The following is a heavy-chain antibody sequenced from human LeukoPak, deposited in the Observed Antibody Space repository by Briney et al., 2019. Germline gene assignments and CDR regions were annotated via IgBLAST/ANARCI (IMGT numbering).Heavy chain of an antibody. CDR3: ARDGGLDTALVTGVFDF. V-gene: IGHV4-39*07. J-gene: IGHJ4*02. D-gene: IGHD5-18*01. CDR2: IFYTGST. Sequence: SETLSLTCTVSGGSIGSSRYSWGWIRQTPGKGLEWIGSIFYTGSTYYNPSLKSRITISQDTSKSQFSLKLRSVTAADTAVYYCARDGGLDTALVTGVFDFWGQGTLVTVSS. CDR1: GGSIGSSRYS.